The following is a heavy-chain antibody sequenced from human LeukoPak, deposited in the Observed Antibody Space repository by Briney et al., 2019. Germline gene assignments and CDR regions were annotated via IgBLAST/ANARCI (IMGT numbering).Heavy chain of an antibody. Sequence: ASVKVSFKASGYTFTGYYMHWVRQAPGQGLEWMGWTNPNSGDTNYAQKFQGRVTMTRDTSISTAYMELSRLRSDDTAVYYCARAIAVAAFDYWGQGTLVTVSS. D-gene: IGHD6-19*01. CDR2: TNPNSGDT. J-gene: IGHJ4*02. CDR1: GYTFTGYY. V-gene: IGHV1-2*02. CDR3: ARAIAVAAFDY.